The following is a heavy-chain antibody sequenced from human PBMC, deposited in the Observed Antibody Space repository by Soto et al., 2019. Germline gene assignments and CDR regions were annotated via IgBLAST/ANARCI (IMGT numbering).Heavy chain of an antibody. CDR2: INPTEGRT. CDR1: GYPFTSYH. V-gene: IGHV1-46*01. D-gene: IGHD5-12*01. CDR3: ARGREYSFGYIWFDP. Sequence: QVQLVQSGAEVRKPGASLKLSCQTSGYPFTSYHMHWVRQAPGQGLEWMGVINPTEGRTRYSQRFQDRVTLTRDTSTSTVYMELSSLRSEDTATYFCARGREYSFGYIWFDPWGQGTLVTVSS. J-gene: IGHJ5*02.